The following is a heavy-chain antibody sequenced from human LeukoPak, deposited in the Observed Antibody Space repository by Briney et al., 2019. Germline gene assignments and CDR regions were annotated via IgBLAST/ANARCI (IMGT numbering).Heavy chain of an antibody. CDR1: GGSFSNYY. V-gene: IGHV4-34*01. Sequence: SETLSLTCAVYGGSFSNYYWSWIRQPPGKGLEWIGEINHSGSHNYNPSLKSRVTISVDTSKNQFSLKLYSVTAADTAVYYCALGGDFDYWGQGTLVTVSS. CDR2: INHSGSH. D-gene: IGHD3-16*01. J-gene: IGHJ4*02. CDR3: ALGGDFDY.